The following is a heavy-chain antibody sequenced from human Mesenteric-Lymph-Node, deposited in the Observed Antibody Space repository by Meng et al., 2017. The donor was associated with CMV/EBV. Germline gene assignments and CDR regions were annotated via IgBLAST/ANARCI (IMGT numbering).Heavy chain of an antibody. V-gene: IGHV4-34*01. CDR3: ASRIAAGYNWFDP. J-gene: IGHJ5*02. D-gene: IGHD6-6*01. CDR2: INHSGST. Sequence: GSLSLTCAVYGGSFSGYYWSWIRQPPGKGLEWIGEINHSGSTNYNPSLKSRVTISVDTSKNQFSLKLSSVTAADTAVYYCASRIAAGYNWFDPWGQGTLVTVSS. CDR1: GGSFSGYY.